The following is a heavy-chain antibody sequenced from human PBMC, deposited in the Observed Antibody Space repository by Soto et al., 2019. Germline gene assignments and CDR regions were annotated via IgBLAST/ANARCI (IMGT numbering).Heavy chain of an antibody. J-gene: IGHJ5*02. Sequence: SETLSLTCAVSGYSISSGHYWGWIRRPPGKGLEWIGSIHHSGDIYYNPSLKSRVTISVDTPNNQFSLKLSSVTAADTAIYYCARRSSGSYGWFDPWGQGTQVTVSS. D-gene: IGHD1-26*01. V-gene: IGHV4-38-2*01. CDR1: GYSISSGHY. CDR2: IHHSGDI. CDR3: ARRSSGSYGWFDP.